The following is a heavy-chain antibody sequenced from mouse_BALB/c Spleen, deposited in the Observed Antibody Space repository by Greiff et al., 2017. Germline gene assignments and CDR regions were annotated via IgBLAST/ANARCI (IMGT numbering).Heavy chain of an antibody. D-gene: IGHD2-10*02. V-gene: IGHV4-2*02. CDR2: INPGSSTI. J-gene: IGHJ4*01. CDR1: GFDFSRYW. CDR3: ARLYDYYAMDY. Sequence: EVKLMESGGGLVQPGGSLNLSCAASGFDFSRYWMSWARQAPGKGQEWIGEINPGSSTINYTPSLKDKFIISRDNAKNTLYLQMSKVRSEDTALYYCARLYDYYAMDYWGQGTSVTVSS.